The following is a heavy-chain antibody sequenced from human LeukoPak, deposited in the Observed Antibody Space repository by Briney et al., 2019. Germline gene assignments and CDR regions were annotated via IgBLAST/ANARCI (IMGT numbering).Heavy chain of an antibody. D-gene: IGHD3-9*01. V-gene: IGHV1-24*01. J-gene: IGHJ6*03. CDR1: GYIVTEVA. CDR3: ATVRYNLFPGYLNYMDV. Sequence: ASVKVSCKAAGYIVTEVAIHWWRQTPGEGLEWLGGFHTRDGDMIYAEKFEGRVTMTKDTSTDKVYMELSSLRSEDKAIYYCATVRYNLFPGYLNYMDVWGKGTTVTISS. CDR2: FHTRDGDM.